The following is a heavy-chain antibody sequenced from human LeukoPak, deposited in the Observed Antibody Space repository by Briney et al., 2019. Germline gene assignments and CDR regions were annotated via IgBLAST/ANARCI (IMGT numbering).Heavy chain of an antibody. V-gene: IGHV4-59*01. CDR3: ARGSGWYYFDY. D-gene: IGHD6-19*01. CDR2: IYYSGST. CDR1: GGSISSYY. J-gene: IGHJ4*02. Sequence: SETLSLTCTVSGGSISSYYWSWIRQPPGKGLEWIGYIYYSGSTNYNPSLKSRVTISVDTPKNQFSLKLSSVTAADTAVYYCARGSGWYYFDYWGQGTLVTVSS.